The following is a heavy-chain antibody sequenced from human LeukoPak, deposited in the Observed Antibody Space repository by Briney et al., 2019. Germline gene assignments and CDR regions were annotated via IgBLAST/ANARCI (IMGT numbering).Heavy chain of an antibody. Sequence: KPGRSLRLSCAASGFTFSSYSMNWVRQAPGKGLEWVSSISSSSSYIYYADSVKGRFTISRDNAKNSLYLQMNSLRAEDTAVYYCARVALYSGSYHGAFDIWGQGTMVTVSS. CDR1: GFTFSSYS. V-gene: IGHV3-21*01. CDR2: ISSSSSYI. J-gene: IGHJ3*02. D-gene: IGHD1-26*01. CDR3: ARVALYSGSYHGAFDI.